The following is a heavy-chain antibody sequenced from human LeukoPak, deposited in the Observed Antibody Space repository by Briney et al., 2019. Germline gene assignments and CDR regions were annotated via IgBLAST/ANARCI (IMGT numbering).Heavy chain of an antibody. V-gene: IGHV3-72*01. CDR2: IRKKINSYST. D-gene: IGHD3-22*01. Sequence: GGSLRLSCAASGITLSDHYMDWVRQAPGKGLEWVGRIRKKINSYSTEYAASVKGRFTISRDDSKKSVYLQMNSLRSEDTAVYYCATSQGSGYLGYWGQGTLVTVSS. J-gene: IGHJ4*02. CDR1: GITLSDHY. CDR3: ATSQGSGYLGY.